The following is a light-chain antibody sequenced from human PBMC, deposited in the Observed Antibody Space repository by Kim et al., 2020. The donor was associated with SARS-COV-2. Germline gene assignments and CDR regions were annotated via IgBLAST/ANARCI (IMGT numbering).Light chain of an antibody. CDR2: GAS. CDR3: QQYDYLPT. Sequence: DIQMTQSPSSLSASVGDRVIITCRASQDITNYLNWYQQKPGKAPKLLISGASNLQTGVPSRFSGRGSGTDFTLSISSLQPEDIATYYCQQYDYLPTFGQGTRLEIK. J-gene: IGKJ5*01. V-gene: IGKV1-33*01. CDR1: QDITNY.